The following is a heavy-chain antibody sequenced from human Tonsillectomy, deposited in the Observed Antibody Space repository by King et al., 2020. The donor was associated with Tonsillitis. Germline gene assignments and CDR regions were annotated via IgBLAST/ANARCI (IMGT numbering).Heavy chain of an antibody. J-gene: IGHJ5*02. CDR3: AREGYSSST. CDR1: GFTVSSNY. Sequence: VQLVESGGGLVQPGGSLRLSCAASGFTVSSNYMNWVRQAPGKGLEWVSVIYSGGSTSYADSVKGRFTISRDNSTHTLYLQMNSLRAEDTAVYYCAREGYSSSTWGQGTLVTVSS. V-gene: IGHV3-66*01. CDR2: IYSGGST. D-gene: IGHD6-13*01.